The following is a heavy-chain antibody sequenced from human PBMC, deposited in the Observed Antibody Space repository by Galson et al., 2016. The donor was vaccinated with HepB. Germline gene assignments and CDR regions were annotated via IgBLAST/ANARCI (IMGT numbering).Heavy chain of an antibody. Sequence: SLRLSCAASGFPFSGYAMSWVRQAPGKGLEWISAISGGGRNTYYPDSVKGRFTISRDNSKKTLYLQMNSLRAEDTAVYYCASHDYGDHYFDSWGQGTLVTFSS. D-gene: IGHD4-17*01. CDR1: GFPFSGYA. CDR3: ASHDYGDHYFDS. J-gene: IGHJ4*02. CDR2: ISGGGRNT. V-gene: IGHV3-23*01.